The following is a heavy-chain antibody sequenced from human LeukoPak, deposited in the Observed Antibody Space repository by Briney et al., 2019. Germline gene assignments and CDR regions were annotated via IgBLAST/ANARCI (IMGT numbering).Heavy chain of an antibody. CDR3: ARTPPWDYYYGMDV. CDR1: GGTFSGYY. V-gene: IGHV4-34*01. CDR2: INHSGST. J-gene: IGHJ6*02. Sequence: SETLSLTCAVYGGTFSGYYWSWIRQPPGKGLEWIGEINHSGSTNYNPSLKSRVTISVDTSKNQFSLKLSSVTAADTAVYYCARTPPWDYYYGMDVWGQGTTVTVSS.